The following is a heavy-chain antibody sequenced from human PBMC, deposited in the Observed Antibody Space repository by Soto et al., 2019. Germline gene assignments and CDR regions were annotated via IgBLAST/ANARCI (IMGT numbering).Heavy chain of an antibody. CDR2: IYPSDSDT. Sequence: PGESLKISCKGSGYSFSTSWIGWGRQMSGKGLEGMGSIYPSDSDTRYSPSFHGQVIISADKSTSTAYLQWRSLKASDTAMYYCATRAEYYDFWSGYYGAWGQGTLVTVSS. D-gene: IGHD3-3*01. J-gene: IGHJ5*02. V-gene: IGHV5-51*01. CDR3: ATRAEYYDFWSGYYGA. CDR1: GYSFSTSW.